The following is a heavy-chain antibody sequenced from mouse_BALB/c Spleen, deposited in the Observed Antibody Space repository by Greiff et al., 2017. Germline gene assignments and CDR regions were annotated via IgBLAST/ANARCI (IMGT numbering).Heavy chain of an antibody. CDR1: GYSITSGYY. V-gene: IGHV3-6*02. CDR2: ISYDGSN. D-gene: IGHD2-4*01. Sequence: EVKLQESGPGLVKPSQSLSLTCSVTGYSITSGYYWNWIRQFPGNKLEWMGYISYDGSNNYNPSLKNRISITRDTSKNQFFLKLNSVTTEDTATYYCASYDYGTFDYWGQGTTLTVSS. CDR3: ASYDYGTFDY. J-gene: IGHJ2*01.